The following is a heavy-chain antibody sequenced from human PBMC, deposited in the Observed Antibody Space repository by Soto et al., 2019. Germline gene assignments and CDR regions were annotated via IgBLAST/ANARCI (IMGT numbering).Heavy chain of an antibody. D-gene: IGHD5-12*01. Sequence: PSETLSLTCTVSGGSISSSSYYWGWIRQPPGKGLEWIGSIYYSGSTYYNPSLKSRVTISVDTSKNQFSLKLSSVTAADTAVYYCAAGGYDEYYFDYWGQGTLVTVSS. CDR2: IYYSGST. CDR1: GGSISSSSYY. CDR3: AAGGYDEYYFDY. J-gene: IGHJ4*02. V-gene: IGHV4-39*01.